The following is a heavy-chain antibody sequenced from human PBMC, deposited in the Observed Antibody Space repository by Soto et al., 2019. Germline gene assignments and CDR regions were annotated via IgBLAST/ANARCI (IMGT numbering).Heavy chain of an antibody. CDR1: GYTLTSYG. CDR3: VLRGATQDYYYYYGMDV. Sequence: GASVKVSCKASGYTLTSYGISWVRQAPGQGLEWMGWISAYNGNTNYAQKLQGRVTMTTDTSTSTAYMELRSLRSDDTAVYYCVLRGATQDYYYYYGMDVWGQGTTVTVSS. V-gene: IGHV1-18*01. J-gene: IGHJ6*02. D-gene: IGHD1-26*01. CDR2: ISAYNGNT.